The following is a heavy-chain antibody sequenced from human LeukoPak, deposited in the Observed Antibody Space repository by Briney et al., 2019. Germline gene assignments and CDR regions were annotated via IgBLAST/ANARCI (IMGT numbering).Heavy chain of an antibody. Sequence: GGSLRLSCAASGFTFSSYSMNWVRQAPGKGLEWVSYISSSSSTIYYADSVKGRFTVSRDNAKNSLYLQMNSLRAEDTAVYYCARDVTTVTSDFDYWGQGTLVTVSS. V-gene: IGHV3-48*04. CDR3: ARDVTTVTSDFDY. CDR1: GFTFSSYS. J-gene: IGHJ4*02. CDR2: ISSSSSTI. D-gene: IGHD4-17*01.